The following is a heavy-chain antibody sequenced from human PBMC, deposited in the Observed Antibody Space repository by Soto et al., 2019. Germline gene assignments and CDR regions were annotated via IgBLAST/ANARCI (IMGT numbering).Heavy chain of an antibody. J-gene: IGHJ4*02. D-gene: IGHD2-8*01. V-gene: IGHV4-59*01. CDR2: IYYSGST. Sequence: QVQLQESGPGLVKPSETLSLTCTVSGGSISSYYWSWIRQPPGKGLEWIGYIYYSGSTNYNPSLSSRVTISVDASKTQFSLTLSSVTAADTAVYYCARRYAGNFDYWGQGTLVTVSS. CDR3: ARRYAGNFDY. CDR1: GGSISSYY.